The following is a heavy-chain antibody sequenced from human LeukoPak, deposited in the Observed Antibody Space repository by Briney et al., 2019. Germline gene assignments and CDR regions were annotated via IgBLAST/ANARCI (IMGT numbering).Heavy chain of an antibody. J-gene: IGHJ4*02. Sequence: GGSLRLSCAVSGFTFSTYAMSWVRQIPGKVLEWVSAISGSDDGTYYADSVKGRFTISRDNSKNTLYLQMNSLRAEDTAVYYCAKDLRDYGDYREIDYWGQGTLVTVSS. CDR1: GFTFSTYA. CDR2: ISGSDDGT. V-gene: IGHV3-23*01. CDR3: AKDLRDYGDYREIDY. D-gene: IGHD4-17*01.